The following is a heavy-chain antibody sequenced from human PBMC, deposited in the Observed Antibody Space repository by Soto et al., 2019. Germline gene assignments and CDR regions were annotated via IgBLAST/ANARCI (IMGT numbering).Heavy chain of an antibody. CDR2: INHSGST. J-gene: IGHJ3*02. Sequence: SETLSLTCAVYGGSFSGYCWSWIRQPPGKGLEWIGEINHSGSTNYNPSLKSRVTISVDTSKNQFSLKLSSVTAADTAVYYCATPGSSSSSDAFDIWGQGTMVTVSS. CDR3: ATPGSSSSSDAFDI. D-gene: IGHD6-6*01. CDR1: GGSFSGYC. V-gene: IGHV4-34*01.